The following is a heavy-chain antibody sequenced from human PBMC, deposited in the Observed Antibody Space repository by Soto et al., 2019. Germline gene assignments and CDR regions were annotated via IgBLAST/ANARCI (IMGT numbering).Heavy chain of an antibody. V-gene: IGHV1-69*01. CDR1: AGTFSGYT. D-gene: IGHD3-10*01. CDR3: PSGYYVSGSYYPIFDY. CDR2: MTPTFGTA. Sequence: VKVSCKAAAGTFSGYTISWVRQAPGQGLEWTRGMTPTFGTANYAQKLQGSVTITADESTSTPYMELSSLRSEDTAVYYCPSGYYVSGSYYPIFDYWGQAFLVT. J-gene: IGHJ4*02.